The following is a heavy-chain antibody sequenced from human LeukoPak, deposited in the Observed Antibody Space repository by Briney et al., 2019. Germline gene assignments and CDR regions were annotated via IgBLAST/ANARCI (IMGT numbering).Heavy chain of an antibody. V-gene: IGHV3-33*01. CDR2: IWYDGSNK. D-gene: IGHD3-10*01. Sequence: GRSLRLSCAASGFTFSSYGMHWVRQAPGKGLEWVAVIWYDGSNKYYADSVKGRFTISRDNSKNTLYLQMNSLRAEDTAVYYCARDRITMVRGVGPHWGQGTLVTVSS. J-gene: IGHJ4*02. CDR1: GFTFSSYG. CDR3: ARDRITMVRGVGPH.